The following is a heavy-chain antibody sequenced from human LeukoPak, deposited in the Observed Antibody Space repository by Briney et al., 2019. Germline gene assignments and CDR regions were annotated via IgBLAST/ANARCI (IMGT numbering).Heavy chain of an antibody. J-gene: IGHJ5*02. CDR2: IYYSGST. CDR3: ARHGLLSSNWFDP. Sequence: SETLSLTCTVSGGSISSSSYYWGWIRQPPGKGLEWIGSIYYSGSTYYNPSLKSRVTISVDTSKNQFSLKLSSVTAADTAVYYCARHGLLSSNWFDPWGQGTLVTVSS. D-gene: IGHD3-10*01. V-gene: IGHV4-39*01. CDR1: GGSISSSSYY.